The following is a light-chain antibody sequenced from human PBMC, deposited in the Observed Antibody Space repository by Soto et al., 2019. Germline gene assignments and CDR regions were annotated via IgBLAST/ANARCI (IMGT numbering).Light chain of an antibody. Sequence: DIVKTQSPDSLAVSLGEEATINCKSSQSVLFTTMNKNYLAWYQQKPGQPPKLLIYWASTRESGVPDRFSGSGSATDFTLTISSLQAEDVAVYYCQQYYTTPLTFGGGTKVDIK. J-gene: IGKJ4*01. CDR1: QSVLFTTMNKNY. CDR2: WAS. V-gene: IGKV4-1*01. CDR3: QQYYTTPLT.